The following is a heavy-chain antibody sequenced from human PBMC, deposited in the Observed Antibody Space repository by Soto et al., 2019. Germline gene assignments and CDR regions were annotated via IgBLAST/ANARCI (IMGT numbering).Heavy chain of an antibody. CDR2: INHSGST. D-gene: IGHD6-19*01. V-gene: IGHV4-34*01. CDR1: GGSFSGYY. CDR3: ARVGYSSGWSYYYYYMDV. J-gene: IGHJ6*03. Sequence: SETLSLTCAAYGGSFSGYYWSWIRQPPGKGLEWIGEINHSGSTNYNPSLKSRVTISVDTSKNQFSLKLSSVTAADTAVYYCARVGYSSGWSYYYYYMDVWGKGTTVTSP.